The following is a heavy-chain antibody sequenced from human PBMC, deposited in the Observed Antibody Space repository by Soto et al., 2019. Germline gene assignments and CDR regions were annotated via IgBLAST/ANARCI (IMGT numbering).Heavy chain of an antibody. CDR1: GGFLDGYY. CDR2: INHSGGT. D-gene: IGHD2-2*01. Sequence: PSETLSLTCDVYGGFLDGYYWSWIRQPPGKGLEWIGEINHSGGTNYNPSLRSRVTISVDTSKNQFSLKLTSTTAADTAVYYCARIRHQLPSSVVWFDTWGQGTLVTVSS. V-gene: IGHV4-34*01. CDR3: ARIRHQLPSSVVWFDT. J-gene: IGHJ5*02.